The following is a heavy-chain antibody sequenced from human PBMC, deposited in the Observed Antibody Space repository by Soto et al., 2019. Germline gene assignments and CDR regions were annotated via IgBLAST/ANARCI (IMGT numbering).Heavy chain of an antibody. CDR2: IYPGDSDT. CDR1: GYSSTSYW. CDR3: ARARDVVVPAATYYYYGMDV. V-gene: IGHV5-51*01. Sequence: PGESLKISCKGSGYSSTSYWIGWVRQMPGKGLEWMGIIYPGDSDTRYSPSFQGQVTISADKSISTAYLQWSSLKASDTAMYYCARARDVVVPAATYYYYGMDVWGQGTTVTSP. D-gene: IGHD2-2*01. J-gene: IGHJ6*02.